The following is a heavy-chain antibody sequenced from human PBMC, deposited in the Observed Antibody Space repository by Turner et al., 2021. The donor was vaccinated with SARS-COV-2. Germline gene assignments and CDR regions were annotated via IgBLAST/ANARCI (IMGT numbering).Heavy chain of an antibody. CDR3: AKDEYGDYGVGDY. V-gene: IGHV3-23*01. CDR1: GFTLSSWA. D-gene: IGHD4-17*01. CDR2: ISGSGGST. J-gene: IGHJ4*02. Sequence: EVRPLESGGGLVQRGGSLRLSCAASGFTLSSWARRWVRQAPGKGLERFSAISGSGGSTYYAGSVKGRFTISRDNSKITLYLLMDTLRAEDTAVYCCAKDEYGDYGVGDYWGQGTLVTVSS.